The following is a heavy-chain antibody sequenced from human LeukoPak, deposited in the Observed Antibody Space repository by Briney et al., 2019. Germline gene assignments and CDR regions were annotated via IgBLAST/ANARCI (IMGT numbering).Heavy chain of an antibody. J-gene: IGHJ4*02. CDR2: IYYSGCT. V-gene: IGHV4-30-4*08. CDR1: GGSISSGDYY. CDR3: ARAYKKQWLVSN. Sequence: SQTLSLTCTVSGGSISSGDYYWSWIRQPPGKGLEWIGYIYYSGCTYYNPSLKSRVTISVDTSKNQFSLKLSSVTAADTAVYYCARAYKKQWLVSNRGQGTLVPVSS. D-gene: IGHD6-19*01.